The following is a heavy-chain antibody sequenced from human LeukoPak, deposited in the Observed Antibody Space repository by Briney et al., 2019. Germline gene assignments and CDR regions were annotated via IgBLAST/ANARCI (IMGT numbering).Heavy chain of an antibody. D-gene: IGHD3-16*01. J-gene: IGHJ4*02. CDR1: GFTFSSYG. Sequence: GGSLRLSCAASGFTFSSYGMHWVRQAPGKGLEWVAVISYDGSNKYYADSVKGRFTISRDNSKNTLYLQMNSLRAEDTAVYYCAMGGYSDYWGQGTLVTVSS. V-gene: IGHV3-30*03. CDR2: ISYDGSNK. CDR3: AMGGYSDY.